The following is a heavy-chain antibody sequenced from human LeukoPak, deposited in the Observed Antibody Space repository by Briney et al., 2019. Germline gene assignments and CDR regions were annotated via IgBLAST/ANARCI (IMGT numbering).Heavy chain of an antibody. J-gene: IGHJ4*02. CDR3: ARGPTGGYSFDY. CDR1: GGSISSGGYS. D-gene: IGHD2-21*01. CDR2: IYHSGST. Sequence: SQTLSLTCAVSGGSISSGGYSWSWIRQPPGKGLEWIGYIYHSGSTYYNPSLKSRVTISVDRSKNQFSLKLSSVTAADTTVYYCARGPTGGYSFDYWGQGTLVTVSS. V-gene: IGHV4-30-2*01.